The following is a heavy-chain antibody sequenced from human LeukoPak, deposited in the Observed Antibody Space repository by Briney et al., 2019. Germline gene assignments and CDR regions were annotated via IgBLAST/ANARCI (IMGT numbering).Heavy chain of an antibody. CDR3: ARDGNYYDSSGYYPDC. V-gene: IGHV1-46*01. Sequence: ASVTVSCKASGYTFTSYYMHWVRQAPGQGLEWMGIINPSGGSTSYAQKFQGRVTMTRDTSTSTVYMELSSLRSEDTAVYYCARDGNYYDSSGYYPDCWGQGTLVTVSS. J-gene: IGHJ4*02. D-gene: IGHD3-22*01. CDR1: GYTFTSYY. CDR2: INPSGGST.